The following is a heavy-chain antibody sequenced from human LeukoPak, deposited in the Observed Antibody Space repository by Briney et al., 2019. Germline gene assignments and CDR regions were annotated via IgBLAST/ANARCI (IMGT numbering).Heavy chain of an antibody. V-gene: IGHV4-34*01. J-gene: IGHJ4*02. CDR1: GGSFSGYY. CDR2: INHSGST. Sequence: SETLSLTCAVYGGSFSGYYWSWIRQPPGKGLEWIGEINHSGSTNYNPSLKSRVTISVDTSKNQFSLKLSSVTAADTAVYYCARARVTTVTTGSPLDYWGQGTLVTVSS. D-gene: IGHD4-17*01. CDR3: ARARVTTVTTGSPLDY.